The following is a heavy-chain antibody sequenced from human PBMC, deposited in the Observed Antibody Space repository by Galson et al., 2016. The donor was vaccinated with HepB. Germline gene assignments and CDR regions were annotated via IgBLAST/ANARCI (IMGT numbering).Heavy chain of an antibody. CDR3: AKVRPRKFLEWLFEGLLVY. Sequence: SLRLSCAVSGFTFNSYAMTWVRQTPGKGLGWVSVISGSGGFTDYADSVKGRFTISRDNSKNTLYLQMNSLRAEDTAVYYCAKVRPRKFLEWLFEGLLVYWGQGTLVSVAS. J-gene: IGHJ4*02. V-gene: IGHV3-23*01. CDR2: ISGSGGFT. D-gene: IGHD3-3*01. CDR1: GFTFNSYA.